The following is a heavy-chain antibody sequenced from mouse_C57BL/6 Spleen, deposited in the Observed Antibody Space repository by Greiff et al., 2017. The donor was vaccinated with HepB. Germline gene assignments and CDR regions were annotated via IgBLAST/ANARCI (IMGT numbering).Heavy chain of an antibody. V-gene: IGHV1-69*01. CDR3: ARERNSPFAY. Sequence: QVQLQQPGAELVMPGASVKLSCKASGYTFTSYWMHWVKQRPGQGLEWIGEIDPSDSYTNYNQKFKGKSTLTVDKSSSTAYMQLSSLTSEDSAVYYCARERNSPFAYWGQGTLITVSA. CDR1: GYTFTSYW. CDR2: IDPSDSYT. J-gene: IGHJ3*01.